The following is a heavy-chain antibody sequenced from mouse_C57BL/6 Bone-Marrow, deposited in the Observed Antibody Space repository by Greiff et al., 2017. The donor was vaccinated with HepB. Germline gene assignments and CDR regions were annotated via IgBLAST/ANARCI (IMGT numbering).Heavy chain of an antibody. CDR3: ARDGYYYFDY. Sequence: VQVQQPGAELVRPGSSVKLSCKASGYTFTSYWMHWVKQRPIQGLEWIGNIDPSDSETHYNQKFKDKATLTVDKSSSTAYMQLSSLTSEYSAVYYCARDGYYYFDYWGQGTTLTVSS. V-gene: IGHV1-52*01. CDR1: GYTFTSYW. CDR2: IDPSDSET. D-gene: IGHD2-3*01. J-gene: IGHJ2*01.